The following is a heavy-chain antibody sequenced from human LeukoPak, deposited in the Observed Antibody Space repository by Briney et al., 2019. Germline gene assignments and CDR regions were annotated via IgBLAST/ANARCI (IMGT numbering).Heavy chain of an antibody. CDR2: IYYSGST. J-gene: IGHJ3*02. Sequence: SETLSLTCAVYGGSFSGYYWSWIRQPPGKGLEWIGYIYYSGSTNYNPSLKSRVTISVDTSKNQFSLKLSSVTAADTAVYYCARDLGITVTSDAFNIWGQGTMVTVSS. D-gene: IGHD4-17*01. V-gene: IGHV4-59*01. CDR3: ARDLGITVTSDAFNI. CDR1: GGSFSGYY.